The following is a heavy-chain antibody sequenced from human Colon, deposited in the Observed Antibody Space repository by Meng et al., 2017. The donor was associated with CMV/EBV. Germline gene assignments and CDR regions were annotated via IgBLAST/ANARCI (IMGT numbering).Heavy chain of an antibody. V-gene: IGHV3-30*02. J-gene: IGHJ4*02. CDR2: IRHDETSK. Sequence: GESLKISCAIFGFSLSNYGMHWVRQVPGKGLEWVAFIRHDETSKYYGEAVRGRFTISRDTSKNTVDLLMTSLRPGDTALYYCAKGRAANDWNDFDSWGQGTLVTVS. CDR1: GFSLSNYG. D-gene: IGHD1-1*01. CDR3: AKGRAANDWNDFDS.